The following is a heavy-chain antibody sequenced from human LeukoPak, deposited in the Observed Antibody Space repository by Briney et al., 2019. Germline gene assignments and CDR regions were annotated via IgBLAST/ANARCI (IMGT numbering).Heavy chain of an antibody. Sequence: ASVKVSCKASGYTFTSYDINWVRQATGQGLEWMGWMNPNSGNTGYAQKFQGRVTMTRNTSISTAYTELSSLRSEDTAVYYCARAGLGGVAVAGRLGYWGQGTLVTVSS. D-gene: IGHD6-19*01. V-gene: IGHV1-8*01. CDR3: ARAGLGGVAVAGRLGY. J-gene: IGHJ4*02. CDR1: GYTFTSYD. CDR2: MNPNSGNT.